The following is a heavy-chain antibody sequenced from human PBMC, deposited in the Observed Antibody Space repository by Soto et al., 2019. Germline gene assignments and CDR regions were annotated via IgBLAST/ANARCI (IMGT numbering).Heavy chain of an antibody. CDR2: IHHSGST. D-gene: IGHD6-13*01. V-gene: IGHV4-4*02. J-gene: IGHJ4*02. CDR3: ARDQGSHPGD. CDR1: GGSISNGDW. Sequence: QVQLQESGPGLVRPSGTVSLTCAVSGGSISNGDWWSWVRQPPGKGLEWIGEIHHSGSTNYNPSLKSRVTMSVVPSKNLFSLTLNSVTAPDTAFYYCARDQGSHPGDWGQGTLVSVSS.